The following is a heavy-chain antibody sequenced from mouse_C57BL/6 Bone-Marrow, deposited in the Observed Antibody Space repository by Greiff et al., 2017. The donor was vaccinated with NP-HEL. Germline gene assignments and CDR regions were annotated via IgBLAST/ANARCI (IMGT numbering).Heavy chain of an antibody. V-gene: IGHV7-1*01. CDR3: ARDALITTVVARDY. Sequence: VQGVESGGGLVQSGRSLRLSCATSGFTFSDFYMEWVRQAPGKGLEWIAASRNKANDYTTEYSASVKGRFIVSRDTSQSILYLQMNALRAEDTAIYYCARDALITTVVARDYWGQGTTLTVSS. CDR2: SRNKANDYTT. D-gene: IGHD1-1*01. J-gene: IGHJ2*01. CDR1: GFTFSDFY.